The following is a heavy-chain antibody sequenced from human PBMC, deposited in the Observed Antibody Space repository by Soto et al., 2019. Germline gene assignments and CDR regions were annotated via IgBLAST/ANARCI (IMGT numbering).Heavy chain of an antibody. Sequence: EVQLVESGGGLVQPGGSLRLSCAASGFTFSSYSMNWVRQAPGKGLEWVSYISSSSSTIYYADSVKGRFTISRDNAKNSLYLQMNRLRAEDTAVYYCARVKRGYSGYEGADGGSCDYWGQGTLVTVSS. J-gene: IGHJ4*02. CDR2: ISSSSSTI. D-gene: IGHD5-12*01. V-gene: IGHV3-48*01. CDR1: GFTFSSYS. CDR3: ARVKRGYSGYEGADGGSCDY.